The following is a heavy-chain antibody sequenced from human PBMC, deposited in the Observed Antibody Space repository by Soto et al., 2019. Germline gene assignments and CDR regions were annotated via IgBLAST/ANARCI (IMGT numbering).Heavy chain of an antibody. Sequence: GASVKVSCKASGHTFSDYGISWVRQAPGQGLEWMGWISTYNGNTKYAQKFQGRVTMTADTSTSTGYMELRSLRSDDTANYYCKRVIVFIGATIYYYFVTDFWGQGSSDTGSS. CDR2: ISTYNGNT. D-gene: IGHD5-12*01. V-gene: IGHV1-18*01. J-gene: IGHJ6*02. CDR1: GHTFSDYG. CDR3: KRVIVFIGATIYYYFVTDF.